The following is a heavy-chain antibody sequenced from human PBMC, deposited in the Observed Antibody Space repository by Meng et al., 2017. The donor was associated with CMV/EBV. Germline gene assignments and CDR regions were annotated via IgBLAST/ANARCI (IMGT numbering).Heavy chain of an antibody. J-gene: IGHJ5*02. D-gene: IGHD3-3*01. CDR2: IYYSGST. CDR3: ARITYYDFWSGYYHNWFDP. Sequence: SETLSLTCTVSGGSVSSGSYYWSWIRQPPGKGLEWIGYIYYSGSTNYNPSLKSRVTISVDTSKNQFSLKLSSVTAADTAVYYCARITYYDFWSGYYHNWFDPWGQGTPVTVSS. V-gene: IGHV4-61*01. CDR1: GGSVSSGSYY.